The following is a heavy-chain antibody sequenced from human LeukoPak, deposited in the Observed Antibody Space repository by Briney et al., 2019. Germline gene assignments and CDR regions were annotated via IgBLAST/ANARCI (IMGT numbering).Heavy chain of an antibody. CDR1: GGSISSSSYY. D-gene: IGHD1-1*01. Sequence: PSETLSLTCTVSGGSISSSSYYWGWIRQPPGKGLEWIGSIYYSGSTYYNPSLKSRVTISVDTSKNQFSLKLSSVTAADTAVYYRAREREIVQLERAHDYWGQGTLVTVSS. CDR3: AREREIVQLERAHDY. CDR2: IYYSGST. V-gene: IGHV4-39*02. J-gene: IGHJ4*02.